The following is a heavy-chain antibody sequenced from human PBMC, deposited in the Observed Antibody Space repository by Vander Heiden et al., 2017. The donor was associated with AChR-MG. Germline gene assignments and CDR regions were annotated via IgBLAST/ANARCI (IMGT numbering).Heavy chain of an antibody. CDR1: GFPFSSSA. D-gene: IGHD3-9*01. CDR2: ISGSGVST. V-gene: IGHV3-23*01. CDR3: AKDPAASYYDILTGYIDY. Sequence: VPLLVSGRGLVQPGGSLRLSCAAAGFPFSSSAMSWVRQAPGKGLEWVSAISGSGVSTYYADSVKGRFTISSDNSKNTLYLQMNSLRAEDTAVYYCAKDPAASYYDILTGYIDYWGQGTLVTVSS. J-gene: IGHJ4*02.